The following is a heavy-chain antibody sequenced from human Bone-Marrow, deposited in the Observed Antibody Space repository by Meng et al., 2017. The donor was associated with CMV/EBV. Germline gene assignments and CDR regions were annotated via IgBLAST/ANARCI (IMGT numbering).Heavy chain of an antibody. CDR2: ISDSGGST. D-gene: IGHD2-21*01. J-gene: IGHJ6*02. CDR3: ARDLIRFPRLLDV. V-gene: IGHV3-23*01. CDR1: GFTFSSYA. Sequence: GESLKISCAASGFTFSSYAMSWVRQAPGKGLEWVSSISDSGGSTYYADSVKGRFTISRDNSKNTLYLQMNSLRAEDTAVYYCARDLIRFPRLLDVWGQGNTVNV.